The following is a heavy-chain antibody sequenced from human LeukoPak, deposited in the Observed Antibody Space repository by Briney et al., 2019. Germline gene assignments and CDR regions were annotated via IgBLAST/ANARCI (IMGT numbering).Heavy chain of an antibody. V-gene: IGHV1-69*05. CDR3: ARGDYGGNLDY. CDR1: GGTFSSYA. J-gene: IGHJ4*02. CDR2: IIPIFGTA. D-gene: IGHD4-23*01. Sequence: SVKVSCKASGGTFSSYAISWVRQAPGQGLEWMGGIIPIFGTANYAQKFQGRVTIITVESTSTAYMELSSLRSEDTAVYYCARGDYGGNLDYWGQGTLVTVSS.